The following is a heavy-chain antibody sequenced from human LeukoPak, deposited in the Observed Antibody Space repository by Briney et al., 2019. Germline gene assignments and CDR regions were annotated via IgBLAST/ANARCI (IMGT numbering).Heavy chain of an antibody. CDR3: ARDNYYSIDY. CDR1: GFTFSTTW. CDR2: INSDGTST. V-gene: IGHV3-74*01. J-gene: IGHJ4*02. Sequence: GGSLRLSCGASGFTFSTTWMHWVRQAPGKGLVCVSRINSDGTSTVYADSVKGRFTISRDNAKNTVYLQMSGLGVDDTAVYYCARDNYYSIDYWGQGTLVTVSS. D-gene: IGHD1-26*01.